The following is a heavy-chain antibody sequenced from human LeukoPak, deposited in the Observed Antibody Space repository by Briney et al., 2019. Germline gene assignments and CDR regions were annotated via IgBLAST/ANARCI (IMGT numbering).Heavy chain of an antibody. CDR2: IYYSGST. CDR3: ARGLRYDYIWGSYRTRAFDI. Sequence: PSETLSLTCTVAGGSISSYYWSWIRQPPGKGLEWIGYIYYSGSTNYNPSLKSRVTISVDTSKNQFSLKLSSVTAADTAVYYCARGLRYDYIWGSYRTRAFDIWGQGTMVTVSS. J-gene: IGHJ3*02. CDR1: GGSISSYY. D-gene: IGHD3-16*02. V-gene: IGHV4-59*12.